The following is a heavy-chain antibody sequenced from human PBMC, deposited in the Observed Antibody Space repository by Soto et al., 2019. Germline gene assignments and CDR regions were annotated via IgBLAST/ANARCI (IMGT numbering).Heavy chain of an antibody. Sequence: SETLSLTCAVYGGSFSGYYWSWIRQPPGKGLEWIGEINHSGSTNYNPSLKSRVTISVDTSKNQFSLKLSSVTAADTAVYYCARSRIVMVRGVNLEYFQHWGQGTLVTVSS. CDR1: GGSFSGYY. D-gene: IGHD3-10*01. CDR3: ARSRIVMVRGVNLEYFQH. V-gene: IGHV4-34*01. CDR2: INHSGST. J-gene: IGHJ1*01.